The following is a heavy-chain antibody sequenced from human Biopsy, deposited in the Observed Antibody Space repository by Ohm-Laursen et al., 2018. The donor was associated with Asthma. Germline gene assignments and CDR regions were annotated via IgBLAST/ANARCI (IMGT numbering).Heavy chain of an antibody. D-gene: IGHD5-12*01. V-gene: IGHV3-30*18. CDR3: AKRRGYSGHDNDY. J-gene: IGHJ4*02. Sequence: SLRLSCTAAGFMFRSLGMHWVRQAPGKGLEWVAVISYDGNHKFYEDSVKGRFTISRDNSKNTLYLQMNSLRTEDTAVYYCAKRRGYSGHDNDYWGQGTLVIVSS. CDR2: ISYDGNHK. CDR1: GFMFRSLG.